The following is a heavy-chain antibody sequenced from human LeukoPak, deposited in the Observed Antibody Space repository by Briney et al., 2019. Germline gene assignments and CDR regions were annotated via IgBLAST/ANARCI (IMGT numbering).Heavy chain of an antibody. CDR3: AKDWTTAGGFDY. V-gene: IGHV3-74*01. J-gene: IGHJ4*02. Sequence: GGSLRVSCAASGCTFSTYWMHWVRQAPGKGLLWVSRINRDGSSTSYADSVKGRFTISRDNAKNTLYLQMNSLRDEDTAVYFCAKDWTTAGGFDYWGQGVLVTVSS. D-gene: IGHD6-13*01. CDR1: GCTFSTYW. CDR2: INRDGSST.